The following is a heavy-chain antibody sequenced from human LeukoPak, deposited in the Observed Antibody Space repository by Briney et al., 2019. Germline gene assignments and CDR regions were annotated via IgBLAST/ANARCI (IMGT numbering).Heavy chain of an antibody. CDR2: IKQDGSEK. J-gene: IGHJ4*02. Sequence: GGSLRLSCAASGFTFSSYWMSWVRQAPGKGLEWVANIKQDGSEKYYVDSVKGRFTISRDNAKNSPYLQMNSLRAEDTAVYYCARGRGFGSSMNGPFDYWGQGTLVTVSS. CDR1: GFTFSSYW. V-gene: IGHV3-7*01. CDR3: ARGRGFGSSMNGPFDY. D-gene: IGHD6-13*01.